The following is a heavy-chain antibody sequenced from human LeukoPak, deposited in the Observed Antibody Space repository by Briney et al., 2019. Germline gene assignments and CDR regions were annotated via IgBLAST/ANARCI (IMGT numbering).Heavy chain of an antibody. Sequence: SVKVSCKASGGTFSSYAISWVRQAPGQGLEWMGWISAYNGNTNYAQKFQGRVTMTTDTSTSTGYMELRSLRSDDTAVYYCARVCSSASCYNNYWGQGTLVTVSS. D-gene: IGHD2-2*02. J-gene: IGHJ4*02. CDR3: ARVCSSASCYNNY. CDR2: ISAYNGNT. CDR1: GGTFSSYA. V-gene: IGHV1-18*01.